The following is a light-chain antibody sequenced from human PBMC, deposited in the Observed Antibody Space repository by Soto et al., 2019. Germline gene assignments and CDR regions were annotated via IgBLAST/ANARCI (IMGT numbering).Light chain of an antibody. CDR2: AAS. CDR1: QTISTH. J-gene: IGKJ2*01. V-gene: IGKV1-39*01. Sequence: DIQLTQSPSSLSASVGDRVSITCRASQTISTHLNWYHQKPGKVPKLLIYAASTLESGVPSRFSGSGSGRDFTLTISSLQPEDFATYSCQQSYSTPFTFGQGTKV. CDR3: QQSYSTPFT.